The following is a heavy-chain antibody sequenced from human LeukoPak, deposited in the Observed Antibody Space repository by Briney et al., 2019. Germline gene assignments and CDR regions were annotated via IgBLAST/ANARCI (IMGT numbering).Heavy chain of an antibody. J-gene: IGHJ4*02. CDR1: GGSVRGGSYY. Sequence: SETLSLTCTVSGGSVRGGSYYWSWIRQPPGEGLEWIGYIYYSGSTNYNPSLKSRVTISVDTSKNQFSLKLTSVTAADTAVYYCARDRLGLPVDYWGQGTLVTVSS. D-gene: IGHD5-12*01. CDR3: ARDRLGLPVDY. V-gene: IGHV4-61*01. CDR2: IYYSGST.